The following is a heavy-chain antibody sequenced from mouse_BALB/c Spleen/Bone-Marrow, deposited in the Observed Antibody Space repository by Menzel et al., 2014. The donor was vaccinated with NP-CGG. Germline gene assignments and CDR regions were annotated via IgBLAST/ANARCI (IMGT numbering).Heavy chain of an antibody. V-gene: IGHV14-3*02. J-gene: IGHJ1*01. CDR3: ATMITDWYFDV. CDR2: IDPANGNT. CDR1: GFNIKDTY. D-gene: IGHD2-4*01. Sequence: EVKLMESGAELVKPGASVKLSCTASGFNIKDTYMHWVKQRPEQGLEWIGRIDPANGNTKYDPKFQGKATITADTSPNTAYLQLSSLTSEDTAVYYCATMITDWYFDVWGAGTTVTVPS.